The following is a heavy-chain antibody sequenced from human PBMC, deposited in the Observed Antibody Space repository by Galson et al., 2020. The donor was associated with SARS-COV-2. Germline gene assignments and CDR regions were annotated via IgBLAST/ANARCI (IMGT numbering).Heavy chain of an antibody. V-gene: IGHV4-39*01. CDR2: FYYSAST. J-gene: IGHJ4*02. CDR3: ARRGTSETSIDY. Sequence: SETSLTCTVSGGSIRSSNYHWGWIRQPPGKGLEWIGSFYYSASTNYNPSLKSRVTISVDTSKSQFSLKLRSVTAADTAVYYCARRGTSETSIDYWGQGTLVTVSS. CDR1: GGSIRSSNYH.